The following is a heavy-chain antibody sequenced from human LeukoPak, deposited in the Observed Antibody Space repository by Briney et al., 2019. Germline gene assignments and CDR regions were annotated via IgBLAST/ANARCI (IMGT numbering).Heavy chain of an antibody. V-gene: IGHV1-18*01. Sequence: GASVKVSCKASGYTFTRYGISWVRQAPGQGLEWMGWISGYNGNTNYAEKLQGRVTMTTDTSTSTVCMELRSLRSDDTAVYYCARAGGNYHGSGSYAFDIWGQGTMVTVSS. D-gene: IGHD3-10*01. CDR3: ARAGGNYHGSGSYAFDI. CDR1: GYTFTRYG. CDR2: ISGYNGNT. J-gene: IGHJ3*02.